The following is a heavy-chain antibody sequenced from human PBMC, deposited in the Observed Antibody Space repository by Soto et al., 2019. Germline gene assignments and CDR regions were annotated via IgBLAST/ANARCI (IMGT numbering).Heavy chain of an antibody. CDR2: ISGSGGST. Sequence: EVQLLESGGGLVQPGGSLRLSCAASGFTFSSYAMSWVRQAPGKGLEWVSAISGSGGSTYYADSVKGRFTISRDNSKNTLYLQMNSLRAEDTAVYYCAKIPHSSSWYLDAFDSWGQGTMVNVSS. V-gene: IGHV3-23*01. CDR1: GFTFSSYA. J-gene: IGHJ3*02. D-gene: IGHD6-13*01. CDR3: AKIPHSSSWYLDAFDS.